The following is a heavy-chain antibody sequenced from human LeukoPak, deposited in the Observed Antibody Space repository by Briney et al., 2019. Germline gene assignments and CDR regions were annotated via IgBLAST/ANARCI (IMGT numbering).Heavy chain of an antibody. J-gene: IGHJ4*02. D-gene: IGHD3-22*01. V-gene: IGHV1-18*01. CDR2: ISAYNGNT. Sequence: ASVKVSCKASSYTFTSYGISWVRQAPGQGLEWMGWISAYNGNTNYAQKLQGRVTMTTDTSTSTAYMELRSLRSDDTAVYYRARHPSGYYLIDYWGQGTLVTVSS. CDR1: SYTFTSYG. CDR3: ARHPSGYYLIDY.